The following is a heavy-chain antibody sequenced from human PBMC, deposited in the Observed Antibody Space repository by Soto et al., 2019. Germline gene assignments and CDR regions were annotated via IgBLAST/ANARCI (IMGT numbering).Heavy chain of an antibody. V-gene: IGHV4-39*01. J-gene: IGHJ6*02. CDR2: IYYSGST. CDR1: GGSISSSSYY. CDR3: ARLLKTTGFSGVYYYYGMDV. D-gene: IGHD2-8*02. Sequence: SETLSLTXTVSGGSISSSSYYWGWIRQPPGKGLEWIGSIYYSGSTYYNPSLKSRVTISVDTSKNQFSLKLSSVTAADTAVYYCARLLKTTGFSGVYYYYGMDVWGQGTTVTVSS.